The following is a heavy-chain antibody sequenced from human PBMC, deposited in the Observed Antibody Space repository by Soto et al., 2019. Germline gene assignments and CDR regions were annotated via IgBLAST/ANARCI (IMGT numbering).Heavy chain of an antibody. Sequence: PGESLKIFCRVSGYTFASYWIALVRQIPGKGLEWMGRIDPDDSYTTYGPSFQGHVSISIDKSIRTAYLQWSSLKASDTAIYYCARHGFYGFDIWGRGTMVTVSS. CDR3: ARHGFYGFDI. J-gene: IGHJ3*02. V-gene: IGHV5-10-1*01. D-gene: IGHD2-2*03. CDR1: GYTFASYW. CDR2: IDPDDSYT.